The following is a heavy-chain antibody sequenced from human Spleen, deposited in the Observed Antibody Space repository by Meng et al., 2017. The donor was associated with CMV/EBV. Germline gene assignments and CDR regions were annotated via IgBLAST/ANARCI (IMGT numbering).Heavy chain of an antibody. D-gene: IGHD3-22*01. CDR2: ISGSGGST. V-gene: IGHV3-23*01. J-gene: IGHJ4*02. Sequence: EGEVWVSGGGLVQPGGALRLSWSASGFTFSSYAMSWVRQAPGKGLEWVSAISGSGGSTYYADSVKGRFTISRDNSKNTLYLQMNSLRAEDTAVYYCAKNPFHYDDSFDYWGQGTLVTVSS. CDR1: GFTFSSYA. CDR3: AKNPFHYDDSFDY.